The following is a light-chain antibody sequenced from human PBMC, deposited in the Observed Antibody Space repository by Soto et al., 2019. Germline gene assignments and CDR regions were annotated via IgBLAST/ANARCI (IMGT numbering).Light chain of an antibody. CDR2: QVT. J-gene: IGLJ1*01. Sequence: QSVLTQPASVSGSPGQSITISCTGTSSDIGGYYYVSWYQHHPGKAPKLIIYQVTNRPSGVSHRFSGSKSGNTASLTISGIQAEDEADYYCTSHAGTINFPYIFGTGNKVTVL. V-gene: IGLV2-14*01. CDR1: SSDIGGYYY. CDR3: TSHAGTINFPYI.